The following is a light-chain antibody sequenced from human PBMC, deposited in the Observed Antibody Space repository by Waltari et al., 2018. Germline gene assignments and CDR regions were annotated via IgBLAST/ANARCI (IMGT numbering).Light chain of an antibody. CDR2: EVS. CDR1: SRDVGAYNY. V-gene: IGLV2-14*01. CDR3: SSYTRSTTFV. Sequence: QSALTQPASVSGSPGQSITISCTGTSRDVGAYNYVSWSQQHPGQAPKLLIYEVSNRPSGVSNLFSGSKSGNTASLTISGLQAEDEADYYCSSYTRSTTFVFGTGTKVTVL. J-gene: IGLJ1*01.